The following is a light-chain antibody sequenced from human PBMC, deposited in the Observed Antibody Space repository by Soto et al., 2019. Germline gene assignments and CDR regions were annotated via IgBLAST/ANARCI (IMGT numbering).Light chain of an antibody. V-gene: IGKV3D-15*01. CDR3: QQYNNWPPIT. CDR2: DAT. CDR1: QSVSRH. Sequence: EIVMTQSPATLSVSPGDTATLSCRASQSVSRHLAWYQQRPGQAPRLLVYDATTRATGVPVRFSASGSGTEFTLTIASLQSVDFAVYYCQQYNNWPPITFGQGTRLDIK. J-gene: IGKJ5*01.